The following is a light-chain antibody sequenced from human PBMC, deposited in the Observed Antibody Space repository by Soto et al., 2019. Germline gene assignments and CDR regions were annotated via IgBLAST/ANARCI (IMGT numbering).Light chain of an antibody. Sequence: SYELTQPPSVSVSPGQTASITCSGERLGDKYTCWYQQRPGQSPMLVIYQDTKRPSGIPERFSGSNSGNTATLTITGTQAVDEADYYCQVWDSSTLYVFGTGTKVTV. CDR2: QDT. J-gene: IGLJ1*01. CDR3: QVWDSSTLYV. V-gene: IGLV3-1*01. CDR1: RLGDKY.